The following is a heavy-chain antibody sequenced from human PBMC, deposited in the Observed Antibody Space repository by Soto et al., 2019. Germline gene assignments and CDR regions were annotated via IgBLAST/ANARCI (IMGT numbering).Heavy chain of an antibody. CDR1: GGSISSSSYY. Sequence: SETLSLTCTVSGGSISSSSYYWGWIRQPPGKGLEWIGSIYYSGSTYYNPSLKSRVTISVDTSKNQFSLKLSSVTAADTAVYYCARTSPDIVVVPAAPGKNWFDPWGQGTLVTVSS. CDR2: IYYSGST. V-gene: IGHV4-39*01. J-gene: IGHJ5*02. D-gene: IGHD2-2*01. CDR3: ARTSPDIVVVPAAPGKNWFDP.